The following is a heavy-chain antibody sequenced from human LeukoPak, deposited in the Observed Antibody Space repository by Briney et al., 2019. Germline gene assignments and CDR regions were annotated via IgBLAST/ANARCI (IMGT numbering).Heavy chain of an antibody. J-gene: IGHJ4*02. CDR1: GGSISSYY. Sequence: SETLSLTCTVSGGSISSYYWSWIRQPPGKGLEWIGYIYYSWRTNYNPFLKSRVTISVDTSKNQFSLKLSSVTAADTAVYYCARHSLDPSYYYDSSGYHPLWYFDYWGQGTLVTVSS. V-gene: IGHV4-59*08. CDR2: IYYSWRT. CDR3: ARHSLDPSYYYDSSGYHPLWYFDY. D-gene: IGHD3-22*01.